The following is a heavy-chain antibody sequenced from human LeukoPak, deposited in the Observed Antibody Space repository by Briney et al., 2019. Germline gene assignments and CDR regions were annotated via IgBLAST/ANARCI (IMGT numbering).Heavy chain of an antibody. D-gene: IGHD5-12*01. V-gene: IGHV4-4*09. CDR2: ISSSGRV. J-gene: IGHJ4*02. Sequence: SETLSLTCTVSRGSISGSIRSYYWSWLRRPPGKGLEWIGYISSSGRVNDNPSLRSRVTISVDTSKNQFFLNLSSVSAADTAVYYCARIPLGYSGAYYFDYWGQGTLVTVSP. CDR3: ARIPLGYSGAYYFDY. CDR1: RGSISGSIRSYY.